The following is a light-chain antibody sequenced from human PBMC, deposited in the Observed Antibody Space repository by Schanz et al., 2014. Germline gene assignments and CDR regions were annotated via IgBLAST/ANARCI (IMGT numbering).Light chain of an antibody. J-gene: IGKJ2*01. CDR1: QSVSSSY. V-gene: IGKV3-20*01. Sequence: EIVLTQSPGTLSLSPGERVTLSCRASQSVSSSYLAWYQQKLGQAPRLLIYGASSRATGIPDRFSGSGSGTEFTLTITSLQSEDFAVYYCQQYGDWPGYTFGQGTKLQIK. CDR3: QQYGDWPGYT. CDR2: GAS.